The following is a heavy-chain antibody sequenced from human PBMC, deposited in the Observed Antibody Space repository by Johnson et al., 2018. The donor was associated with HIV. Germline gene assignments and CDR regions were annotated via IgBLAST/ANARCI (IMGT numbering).Heavy chain of an antibody. Sequence: QVLLVESGGDVVQPGRSLRLSCAASGFTFRSYAMHWVRQAPGKGLEWVAAIGYDGNDKDYADSVKGRFTIYRDNSRNTLYLHLNSLRAVDTAVYYCARVRIGRENAFDIWGQGTMVTVSS. J-gene: IGHJ3*02. CDR3: ARVRIGRENAFDI. V-gene: IGHV3-30*04. CDR2: IGYDGNDK. CDR1: GFTFRSYA. D-gene: IGHD1-26*01.